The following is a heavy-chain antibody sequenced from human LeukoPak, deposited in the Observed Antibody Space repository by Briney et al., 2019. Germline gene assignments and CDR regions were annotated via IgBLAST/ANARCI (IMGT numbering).Heavy chain of an antibody. CDR2: IYYSGST. V-gene: IGHV4-39*07. CDR3: ARGQWLPIDAFDI. D-gene: IGHD6-19*01. CDR1: GGSISSSSYY. Sequence: SETLSLTCTVSGGSISSSSYYWGWIRQPPGKGLEWIGSIYYSGSTYYNPSLKSRVTISVDTSKNQFSLKLSSVTAADTAVYYCARGQWLPIDAFDIWGQGTMVTVSA. J-gene: IGHJ3*02.